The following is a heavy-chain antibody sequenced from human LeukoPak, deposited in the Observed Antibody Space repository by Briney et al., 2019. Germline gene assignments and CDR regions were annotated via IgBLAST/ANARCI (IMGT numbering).Heavy chain of an antibody. Sequence: PSETLPLTCTVSGGSISSYYWSWIRQPPGKGLEWIGYIYYSGSTNYNPSLKSRVTISVDTSKNQFSLKLSSVTAADTAVYYCARGRVNFVPIWGDKNQLPFVWGQGTTVTVSS. CDR1: GGSISSYY. J-gene: IGHJ6*02. CDR3: ARGRVNFVPIWGDKNQLPFV. D-gene: IGHD2-2*01. CDR2: IYYSGST. V-gene: IGHV4-59*12.